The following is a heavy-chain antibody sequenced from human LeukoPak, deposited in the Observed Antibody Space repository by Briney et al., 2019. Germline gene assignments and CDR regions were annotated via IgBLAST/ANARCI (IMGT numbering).Heavy chain of an antibody. CDR1: GGAISTSGYY. CDR2: LYYSGST. V-gene: IGHV4-39*02. D-gene: IGHD2-15*01. CDR3: AREYCSGCSCYRPAYYYYYYGMDV. J-gene: IGHJ6*02. Sequence: PSETLSLTCTVSGGAISTSGYYWAWIRQPPGKGLERIGILYYSGSTHYNSSLKSRVTISVDTPKNQFSLKLSSVTAADTAVYYCAREYCSGCSCYRPAYYYYYYGMDVWGQGTTVTVSS.